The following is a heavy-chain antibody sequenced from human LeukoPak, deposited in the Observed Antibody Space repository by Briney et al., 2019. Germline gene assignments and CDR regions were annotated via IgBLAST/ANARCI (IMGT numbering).Heavy chain of an antibody. CDR1: GGSISSSSYY. J-gene: IGHJ4*02. V-gene: IGHV4-39*01. Sequence: SETLSLTCTVSGGSISSSSYYWGWVRQPPGKGLEWIGSIYYSGSTYYNPSLKSRVTISVDTSKNQFSLKLSSVTAADTAVYYCARSWAVTNYFDYWGQGTLVTVSS. CDR2: IYYSGST. D-gene: IGHD4-17*01. CDR3: ARSWAVTNYFDY.